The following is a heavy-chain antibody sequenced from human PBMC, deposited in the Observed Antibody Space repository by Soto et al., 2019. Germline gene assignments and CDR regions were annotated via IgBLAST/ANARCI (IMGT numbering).Heavy chain of an antibody. CDR3: ARDDSSGMAAAASDA. CDR1: GGSISIYA. V-gene: IGHV1-69*13. CDR2: IIPIFGTA. D-gene: IGHD6-13*01. Sequence: SVKVSWKACGGSISIYARSWGRQATGQGLEWMGGIIPIFGTANYAQKFQGRGTITADESTSTAYMELSSLRSEDTAVYYCARDDSSGMAAAASDAWGQGTLVTVSS. J-gene: IGHJ5*02.